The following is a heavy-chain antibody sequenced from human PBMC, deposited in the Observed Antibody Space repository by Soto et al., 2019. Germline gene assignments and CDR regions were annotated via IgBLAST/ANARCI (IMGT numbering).Heavy chain of an antibody. V-gene: IGHV4-59*01. Sequence: ASETLSLTCTVSGGSITSYYWSWIRQPPGKGLEWIGYIYYSGSTNYNPSLKSRVTISVDTSKNQFSLKLSSVTAADTAVYYCARLEIEVGAPYYFDYWGQGTLVTVSS. J-gene: IGHJ4*02. CDR1: GGSITSYY. CDR3: ARLEIEVGAPYYFDY. D-gene: IGHD1-26*01. CDR2: IYYSGST.